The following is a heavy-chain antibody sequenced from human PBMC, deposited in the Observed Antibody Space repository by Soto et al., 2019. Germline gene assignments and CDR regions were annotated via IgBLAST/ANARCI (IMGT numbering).Heavy chain of an antibody. V-gene: IGHV3-30-3*01. CDR3: ARPAYGELDAFDI. CDR2: ISYDGSNK. D-gene: IGHD4-17*01. CDR1: GFTFSSYA. J-gene: IGHJ3*02. Sequence: QVQLVESGGGVVQPGRSPRLSCAASGFTFSSYAMHWVRQAPGKGLEWVAVISYDGSNKYYADSVKGRFTISRDNSKNTLYRQMNSLRAEDTAVYYCARPAYGELDAFDIWGQGTMVTVSS.